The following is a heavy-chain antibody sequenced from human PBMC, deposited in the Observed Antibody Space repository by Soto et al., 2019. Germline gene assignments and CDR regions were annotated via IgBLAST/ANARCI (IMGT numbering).Heavy chain of an antibody. CDR1: GGSFSGYY. Sequence: QVQLQQWGAGLLKPSETLSLTCAVYGGSFSGYYWTWIRQPPGTGLEWIGEINHTGSTNYNPSLRRRVTLSVDTSTSQFSLKLTSVTAADTTVYYCARDKITGLFDYWGQGTLVTVSS. CDR3: ARDKITGLFDY. V-gene: IGHV4-34*01. CDR2: INHTGST. D-gene: IGHD2-8*02. J-gene: IGHJ4*02.